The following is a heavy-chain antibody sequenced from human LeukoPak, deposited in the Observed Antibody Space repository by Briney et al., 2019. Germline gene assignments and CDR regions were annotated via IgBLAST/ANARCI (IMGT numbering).Heavy chain of an antibody. D-gene: IGHD3-10*01. CDR3: AKDRGGRFGIPKEYYFDY. CDR1: GFTFSSYG. V-gene: IGHV3-30*18. J-gene: IGHJ4*02. Sequence: GRSLRLSCAASGFTFSSYGMHWVRQAPGKGLEWVAVISYDGSNKYYADSVKGRFTISRDNSKNTLYLQMNSLRAEDTAVYYCAKDRGGRFGIPKEYYFDYWGQGTLVTVSS. CDR2: ISYDGSNK.